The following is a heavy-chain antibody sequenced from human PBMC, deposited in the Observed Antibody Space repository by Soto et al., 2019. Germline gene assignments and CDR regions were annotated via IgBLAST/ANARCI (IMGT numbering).Heavy chain of an antibody. CDR2: ISGTGVYS. V-gene: IGHV3-23*01. Sequence: GGSLRLSCAASGFTFSSYAMSWVRQAPGKGLEWVASISGTGVYSYHADSVKGRFTISRDNSQNTLYLQMNSLGADDTAVYYCAKDLPFTRRPCTDVWGQGTTVTVSS. CDR1: GFTFSSYA. J-gene: IGHJ6*02. CDR3: AKDLPFTRRPCTDV.